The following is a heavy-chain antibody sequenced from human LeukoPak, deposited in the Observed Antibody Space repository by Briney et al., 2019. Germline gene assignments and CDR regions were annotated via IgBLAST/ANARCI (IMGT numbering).Heavy chain of an antibody. CDR2: IYYSGST. V-gene: IGHV4-59*12. CDR3: AREGGMVRGAGYYYYMDV. J-gene: IGHJ6*03. Sequence: SETLSLTCTVSGGSISSYYWSWIRQPPGKGLEWIGYIYYSGSTNYNPSLKSRVTMSVDTSKNQFSLKLSSVTAADTAVYYCAREGGMVRGAGYYYYMDVWGKGTTVTISS. CDR1: GGSISSYY. D-gene: IGHD3-10*01.